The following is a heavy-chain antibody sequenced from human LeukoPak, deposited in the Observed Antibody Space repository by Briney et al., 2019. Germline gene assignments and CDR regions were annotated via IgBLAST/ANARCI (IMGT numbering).Heavy chain of an antibody. J-gene: IGHJ4*02. D-gene: IGHD5-18*01. Sequence: SETLSLTCTVSGDSISPYYWGWIRQPPGKGLEWIGYIYYSGDTTYNPSLKSRVTISVDTSKNQFSLKLSSVTAADTAVYYCARDKQLGDCWGQGALVTVSS. CDR1: GDSISPYY. CDR3: ARDKQLGDC. CDR2: IYYSGDT. V-gene: IGHV4-59*01.